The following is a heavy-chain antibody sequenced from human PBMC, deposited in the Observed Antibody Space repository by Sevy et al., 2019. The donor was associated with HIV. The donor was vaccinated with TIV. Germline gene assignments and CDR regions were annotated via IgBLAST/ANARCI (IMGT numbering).Heavy chain of an antibody. CDR1: GYTFTNYG. Sequence: ASVKVSCKASGYTFTNYGFCWVWQAPGQVLELMGWISAYNGNTNYAQKFQGRVTMTTDTSTSTAYMELRSLRSDDTALYYCARSTAGLEDFYYGMDVWGQGTTVTVSS. CDR2: ISAYNGNT. J-gene: IGHJ6*02. CDR3: ARSTAGLEDFYYGMDV. V-gene: IGHV1-18*01. D-gene: IGHD3-10*01.